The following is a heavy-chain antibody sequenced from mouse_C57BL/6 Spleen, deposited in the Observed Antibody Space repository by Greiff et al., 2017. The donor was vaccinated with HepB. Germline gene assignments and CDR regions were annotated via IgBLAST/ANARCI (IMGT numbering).Heavy chain of an antibody. D-gene: IGHD1-1*01. V-gene: IGHV14-3*01. CDR2: IDPANGNT. Sequence: VQLQQSVAELVRPGASVKLSCTASGFNIKNTYMHWVKQRPEQGLEWIGRIDPANGNTKYAPKFQGKATITADTSSNTPYLQHSSLTSEDTAICYWARAYYYYDSSYGWYFDVWGTGTTVTVSS. CDR1: GFNIKNTY. CDR3: ARAYYYYDSSYGWYFDV. J-gene: IGHJ1*03.